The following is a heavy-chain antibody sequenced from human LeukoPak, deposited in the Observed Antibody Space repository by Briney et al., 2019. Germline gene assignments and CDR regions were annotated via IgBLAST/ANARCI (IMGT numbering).Heavy chain of an antibody. D-gene: IGHD6-6*01. CDR1: GGTFSSYA. Sequence: GASVKVSCKASGGTFSSYAISWVRQAPGQGLEWMGRINPNSGGTNYAQKFQGRVTMTRDTSISTAYMELSRLRSDDTAVYYRARGRYSSSINSMDVWGQGTTVTVSS. CDR2: INPNSGGT. V-gene: IGHV1-2*06. J-gene: IGHJ6*02. CDR3: ARGRYSSSINSMDV.